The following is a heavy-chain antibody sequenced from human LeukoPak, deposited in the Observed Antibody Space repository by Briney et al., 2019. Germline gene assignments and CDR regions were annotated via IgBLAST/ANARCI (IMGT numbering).Heavy chain of an antibody. CDR1: GFTFSDYS. V-gene: IGHV3-21*06. CDR3: VRERFHGSGAPKFDF. CDR2: ISGSGSYI. J-gene: IGHJ4*02. Sequence: GGSLRLSCAASGFTFSDYSMNWVRQTPRKGLEWVSCISGSGSYIYYADSLRGRFTISRDNAKNSLILQVNSLRAEDTAVYYCVRERFHGSGAPKFDFWGQGTLVTVSS. D-gene: IGHD3-10*01.